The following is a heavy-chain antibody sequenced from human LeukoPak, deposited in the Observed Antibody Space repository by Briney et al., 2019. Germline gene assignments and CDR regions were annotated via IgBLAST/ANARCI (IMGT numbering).Heavy chain of an antibody. CDR1: GFTFSGYA. Sequence: GGSLRLSCAASGFTFSGYAMSWVRQAPGKGLEWVSAISGSGGSTYYADSVKGRSTLSRDNSKNTLYLQMGSLRAEDMAVYYCARDKTGSGWYDYWGQGTLVTVSS. CDR2: ISGSGGST. V-gene: IGHV3-23*01. D-gene: IGHD6-19*01. CDR3: ARDKTGSGWYDY. J-gene: IGHJ4*02.